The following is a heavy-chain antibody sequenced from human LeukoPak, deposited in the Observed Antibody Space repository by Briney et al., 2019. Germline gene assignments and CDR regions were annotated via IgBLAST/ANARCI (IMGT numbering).Heavy chain of an antibody. CDR1: GFTFSSYA. D-gene: IGHD6-19*01. Sequence: TGGSLRLSCAASGFTFSSYAMHWVRQAPGKGLEWVAVISYDGSNKYYADSVKGRFTISRDNSKNTLYLQMNSLRAEDTAVYYCAKGIAVAGNGYFDYWGQGTLVTVSS. CDR2: ISYDGSNK. J-gene: IGHJ4*02. CDR3: AKGIAVAGNGYFDY. V-gene: IGHV3-30*04.